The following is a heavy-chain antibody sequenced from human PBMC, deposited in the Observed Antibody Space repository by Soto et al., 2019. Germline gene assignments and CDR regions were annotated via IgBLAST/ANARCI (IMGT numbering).Heavy chain of an antibody. CDR2: ISAYNGNT. J-gene: IGHJ4*02. Sequence: SVKVSCKASGYTFTSYGISWVRQAPGQGLEWMGWISAYNGNTNYAQKLQGRVTMTTDTSTSTAYMELRSLRSDDTAVYYCARDQGILTGYDYFDYWGQGTLVTVSS. V-gene: IGHV1-18*04. D-gene: IGHD3-9*01. CDR1: GYTFTSYG. CDR3: ARDQGILTGYDYFDY.